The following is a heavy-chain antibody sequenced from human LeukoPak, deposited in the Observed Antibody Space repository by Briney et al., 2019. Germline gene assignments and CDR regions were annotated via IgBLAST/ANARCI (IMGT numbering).Heavy chain of an antibody. CDR3: ARSGYSYGSREYYFDY. J-gene: IGHJ4*02. Sequence: GGSLRLSCGASGFTFSSYDMHWVRQATGKGLEWVSAIGTAGDTYYPGSVKGRFTISRENAKNSLYLQMNSLRAGDTAVYYCARSGYSYGSREYYFDYWGQGTLVTVSS. CDR1: GFTFSSYD. CDR2: IGTAGDT. D-gene: IGHD5-18*01. V-gene: IGHV3-13*01.